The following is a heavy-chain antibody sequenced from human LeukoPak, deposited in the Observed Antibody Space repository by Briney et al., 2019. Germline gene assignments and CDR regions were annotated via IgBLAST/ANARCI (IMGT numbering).Heavy chain of an antibody. J-gene: IGHJ6*02. CDR3: ARDSDSHLWFGSQDDEIIYYYYGMDV. D-gene: IGHD3-10*01. V-gene: IGHV1-69*04. Sequence: SVKVSCKASGGTFSSYAISWVRQALGQGLEWMGRIIPILGIANYAQKFQGRVTITADKSTSTAYMELSSLRSEDTAVYYCARDSDSHLWFGSQDDEIIYYYYGMDVWGQGTTVTVSS. CDR2: IIPILGIA. CDR1: GGTFSSYA.